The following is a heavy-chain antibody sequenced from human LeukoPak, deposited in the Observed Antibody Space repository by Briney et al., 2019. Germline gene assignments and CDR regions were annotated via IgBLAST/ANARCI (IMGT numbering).Heavy chain of an antibody. CDR2: IRYDGSHDGSNK. D-gene: IGHD1-26*01. Sequence: GGSLRLSCAASGFTFSSYGMSWVRQAPGKGLQWVAFIRYDGSHDGSNKYYADSVKGRFTISRDNSKNTLYLQMNSLKPEDTAVYYCAKDRGWELRILDYWGQGTLVTVSS. CDR1: GFTFSSYG. CDR3: AKDRGWELRILDY. J-gene: IGHJ4*02. V-gene: IGHV3-30*02.